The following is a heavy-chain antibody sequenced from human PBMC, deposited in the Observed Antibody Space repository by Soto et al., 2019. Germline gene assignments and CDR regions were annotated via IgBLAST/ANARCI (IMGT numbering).Heavy chain of an antibody. CDR3: AHLYSSSSGPAGLYYFDY. CDR2: IYWDDDK. D-gene: IGHD6-6*01. Sequence: SGPTLVNPTQTLTLTCTFSGFSLSTSGVGVGWIRQPPGKALEWLALIYWDDDKRYSPSLKSRLTITKDTSKNQVVLTMTNMDPVDTATYYCAHLYSSSSGPAGLYYFDYWGQGTLVTVSS. CDR1: GFSLSTSGVG. V-gene: IGHV2-5*02. J-gene: IGHJ4*02.